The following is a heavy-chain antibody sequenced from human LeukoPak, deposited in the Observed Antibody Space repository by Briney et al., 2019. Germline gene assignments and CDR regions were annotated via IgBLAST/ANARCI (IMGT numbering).Heavy chain of an antibody. CDR2: INHSGST. Sequence: PSETLSLTRAVYGVSFSGYYWSWIRQPPGKGLEWIGEINHSGSTNYNPSLKSRVTISVDTSKNQFSLKLSSVTAADTAVYYCARGDYYDSSGYYYGWFDPWGQGTLVTVSS. V-gene: IGHV4-34*01. D-gene: IGHD3-22*01. J-gene: IGHJ5*02. CDR1: GVSFSGYY. CDR3: ARGDYYDSSGYYYGWFDP.